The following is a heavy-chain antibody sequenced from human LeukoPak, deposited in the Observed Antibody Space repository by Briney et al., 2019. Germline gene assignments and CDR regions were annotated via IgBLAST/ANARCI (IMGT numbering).Heavy chain of an antibody. CDR2: IKQDGSEK. V-gene: IGHV3-7*01. Sequence: GGSLRLSCAASGFTFSSYWMSWVRQAPGKGLEWVANIKQDGSEKYYVDSVKGRFTISRDNAKNSLYLQMNSLRAEDTAVYYCARADIVVVPAAGIYYYYMDVWGKGTTVTVS. J-gene: IGHJ6*03. CDR3: ARADIVVVPAAGIYYYYMDV. D-gene: IGHD2-2*01. CDR1: GFTFSSYW.